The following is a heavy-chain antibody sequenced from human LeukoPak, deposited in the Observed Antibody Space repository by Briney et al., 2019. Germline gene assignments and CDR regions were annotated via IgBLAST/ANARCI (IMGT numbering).Heavy chain of an antibody. J-gene: IGHJ4*02. CDR3: ARSVMYSSSWYVDY. D-gene: IGHD6-13*01. CDR2: IYYSGST. V-gene: IGHV4-39*01. CDR1: GGSISSSSYY. Sequence: PSETLSLTCTVSGGSISSSSYYWGWIRQPPGKGLEWIGSIYYSGSTYYNPSLKSRVTISVDTSKNQFSLKLSSVTAADTAVYYCARSVMYSSSWYVDYWGQGTLVTVSS.